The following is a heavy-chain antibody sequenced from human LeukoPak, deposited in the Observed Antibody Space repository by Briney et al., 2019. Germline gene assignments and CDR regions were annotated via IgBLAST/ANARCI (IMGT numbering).Heavy chain of an antibody. CDR1: GYTFINYA. CDR2: INAGNGNT. D-gene: IGHD3-22*01. J-gene: IGHJ6*02. Sequence: ASVKVSCKASGYTFINYAMHWVRQAPGQRLEWTGWINAGNGNTKYSQKFQGRVTITRDTSASTVYMELSSLRSEDTAVYYCARDLDSSREDVWGQGTTVTVSS. CDR3: ARDLDSSREDV. V-gene: IGHV1-3*01.